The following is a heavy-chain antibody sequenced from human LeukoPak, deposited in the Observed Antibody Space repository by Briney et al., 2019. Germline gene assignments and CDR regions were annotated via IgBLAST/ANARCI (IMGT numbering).Heavy chain of an antibody. Sequence: ASVKVSCKASGGTFSSYAISWVRQAPGQGLEWMGWINPNSGGTNYAQKFQGRVTMTRDTSISTAYMELSRLRSDDTAVYYCAREMGVVKKAAAGRNYFDYWGQGTLVTVSS. CDR1: GGTFSSYA. D-gene: IGHD6-13*01. V-gene: IGHV1-2*02. CDR3: AREMGVVKKAAAGRNYFDY. CDR2: INPNSGGT. J-gene: IGHJ4*02.